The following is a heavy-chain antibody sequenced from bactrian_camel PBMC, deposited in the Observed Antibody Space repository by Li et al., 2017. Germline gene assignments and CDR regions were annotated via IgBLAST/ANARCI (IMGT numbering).Heavy chain of an antibody. CDR3: AASVWVGCPGLGRNGYPY. CDR2: DANDGTT. D-gene: IGHD5*01. V-gene: IGHV3S53*01. J-gene: IGHJ4*01. Sequence: HVQLVESGGGSVQAGGSLRLSCAASGMKYDRYCMGWFRQAPGKEREGVAADANDGTTRYATSVKGRFTLSRDNAKNTMYLIMNSLKPEDTAIYYCAASVWVGCPGLGRNGYPYWGQGTQVTVS. CDR1: GMKYDRYC.